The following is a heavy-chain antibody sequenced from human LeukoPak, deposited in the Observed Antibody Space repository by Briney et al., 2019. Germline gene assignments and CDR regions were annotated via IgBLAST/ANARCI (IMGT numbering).Heavy chain of an antibody. CDR1: GFTFSTYS. CDR3: ARSDRGCSYGSFDY. CDR2: ISASGGTT. Sequence: GGSLRLSCGVSGFTFSTYSMNWVRQAPGKGLEWLSYISASGGTTYYADSVKGRFTIYRDNAKNSLYLQMNSLRAEDTAMYYCARSDRGCSYGSFDYWGQGTLFTVSS. J-gene: IGHJ4*02. D-gene: IGHD5-18*01. V-gene: IGHV3-48*01.